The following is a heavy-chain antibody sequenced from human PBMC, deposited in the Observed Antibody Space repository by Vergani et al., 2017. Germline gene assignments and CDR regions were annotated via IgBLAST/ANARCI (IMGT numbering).Heavy chain of an antibody. V-gene: IGHV3-53*04. CDR2: IYSGGST. Sequence: EVQLLESGGDLVQPGGSLRLSCAASGFTVSSNYMSWVRQAPGKGLEWVSVIYSGGSTYYADSGKGRFTISRHNSKNTLYLQMNSLRAEDTAVYYCARDRVDIVATTTYYYYYYGMDVWGQGTTVTVSS. CDR3: ARDRVDIVATTTYYYYYYGMDV. CDR1: GFTVSSNY. J-gene: IGHJ6*02. D-gene: IGHD5-12*01.